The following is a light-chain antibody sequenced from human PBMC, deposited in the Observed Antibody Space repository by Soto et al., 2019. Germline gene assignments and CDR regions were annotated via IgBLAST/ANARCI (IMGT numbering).Light chain of an antibody. CDR3: QQYDQWPPIT. J-gene: IGKJ5*01. Sequence: EIVLTQSPRTLSLSPGERATLSCRASQSVGSNYLAWYQQKAGQAPRLLIYDASTRATGIPDRFSASGSGREFTLTISSLQSEDFAVYYCQQYDQWPPITFGQGTRLEIK. V-gene: IGKV3-15*01. CDR1: QSVGSN. CDR2: DAS.